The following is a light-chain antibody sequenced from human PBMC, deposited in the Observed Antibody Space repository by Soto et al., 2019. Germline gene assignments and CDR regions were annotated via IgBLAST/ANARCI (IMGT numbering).Light chain of an antibody. V-gene: IGLV2-14*01. Sequence: QSALTQPASVSGSPGQSITISCTGTSSDVGGYNYVSWYQQYPGKAPKVMIYEVTNRPSGVSNRFSGSKSSNTASLTISGLQAEDEADYYCSSYTSSNTLVFGGGTKLTVL. CDR2: EVT. CDR1: SSDVGGYNY. J-gene: IGLJ2*01. CDR3: SSYTSSNTLV.